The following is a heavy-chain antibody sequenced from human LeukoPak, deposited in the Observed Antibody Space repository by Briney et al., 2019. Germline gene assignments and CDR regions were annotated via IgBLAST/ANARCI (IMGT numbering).Heavy chain of an antibody. CDR3: AREIHSSSWSIDY. J-gene: IGHJ4*02. Sequence: GGSLRLSCAASGFTFSDYYMSWIRQAPGKGLEWVSYISSGSTIYYADSVKGRFTISRDNAKNSLYLQMNSLRAEDTAVYYCAREIHSSSWSIDYWGQGTPVTVSS. V-gene: IGHV3-11*01. D-gene: IGHD6-13*01. CDR2: ISSGSTI. CDR1: GFTFSDYY.